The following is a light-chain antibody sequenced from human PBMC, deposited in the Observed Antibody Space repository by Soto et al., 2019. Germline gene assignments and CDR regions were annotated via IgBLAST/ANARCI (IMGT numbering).Light chain of an antibody. CDR1: SSNIGSNY. J-gene: IGLJ3*02. Sequence: QSVLTQPPSASGTPGQRVTISCSGSSSNIGSNYVYWYQQLPGTAPKLLIYRNNQRPSGVPDRFSGSKSGTSASLAISGLRSEDEADYYCAAWDDILSGWVFGGGTKL. CDR2: RNN. CDR3: AAWDDILSGWV. V-gene: IGLV1-47*01.